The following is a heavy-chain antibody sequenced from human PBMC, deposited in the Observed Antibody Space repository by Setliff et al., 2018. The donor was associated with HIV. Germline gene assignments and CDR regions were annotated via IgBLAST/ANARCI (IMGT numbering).Heavy chain of an antibody. CDR3: ARGGLTAAGTLLLVGYFDY. J-gene: IGHJ4*02. CDR2: IYTSGST. Sequence: SETLSLTCTVSGGSISSGSYYWSWIRQPAGKGLEWIGHIYTSGSTNYNPSLKSRVTISVDTSKKQFSLKLSSVTAADTAVYYCARGGLTAAGTLLLVGYFDYWGQGTLVTVSS. V-gene: IGHV4-61*09. D-gene: IGHD6-13*01. CDR1: GGSISSGSYY.